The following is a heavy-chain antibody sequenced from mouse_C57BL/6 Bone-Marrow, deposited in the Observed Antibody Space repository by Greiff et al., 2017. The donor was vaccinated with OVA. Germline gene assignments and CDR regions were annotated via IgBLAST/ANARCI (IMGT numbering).Heavy chain of an antibody. CDR3: ARGDYTYLDY. V-gene: IGHV1-81*01. D-gene: IGHD2-12*01. CDR2: IYPRSGNT. CDR1: GYPFTSYG. Sequence: VQLQQSGAELARPGASVQLSCKASGYPFTSYGISWVKQSTGQGLEWIGEIYPRSGNTYYNEKFKGKATLPADKPFSTAYMELRSLTSEDSAVYFCARGDYTYLDYWGQGTTLTVSS. J-gene: IGHJ2*01.